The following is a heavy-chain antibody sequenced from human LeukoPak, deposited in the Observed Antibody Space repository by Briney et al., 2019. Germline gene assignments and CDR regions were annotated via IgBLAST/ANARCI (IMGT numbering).Heavy chain of an antibody. Sequence: PSETLSLTCAVYGGSFSGYYWSWIRQPPGKGLEWIGEINHSGSTNYNPSLKSRVTISVDTSKNQFSLKLSSVTAADTAVYYCARRGSRVHYSGSYKRGEKYNWFDPWGQGTLVTVSS. D-gene: IGHD1-26*01. J-gene: IGHJ5*02. CDR3: ARRGSRVHYSGSYKRGEKYNWFDP. CDR1: GGSFSGYY. V-gene: IGHV4-34*01. CDR2: INHSGST.